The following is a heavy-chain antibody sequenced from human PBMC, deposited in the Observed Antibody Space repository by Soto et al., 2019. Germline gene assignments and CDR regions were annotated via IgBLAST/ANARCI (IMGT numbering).Heavy chain of an antibody. D-gene: IGHD2-21*01. Sequence: QVQLVQSGAEMKKTGSSVKVSCRASGDTFSSYAVNWVRQAPGRGLEWMGGIITVLGTTDYAQKFKGRVTVTAEKTTNTVYMELSSLRSEDTAVYYCARRRYCGYDCYHKHYYGMDVWGQGTTVTVAS. CDR2: IITVLGTT. V-gene: IGHV1-69*08. J-gene: IGHJ6*02. CDR3: ARRRYCGYDCYHKHYYGMDV. CDR1: GDTFSSYA.